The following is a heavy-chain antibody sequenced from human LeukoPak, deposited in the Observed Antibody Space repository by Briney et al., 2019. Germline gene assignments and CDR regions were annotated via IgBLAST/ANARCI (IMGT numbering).Heavy chain of an antibody. CDR1: GFTFSSYA. V-gene: IGHV3-23*01. D-gene: IGHD2-2*02. CDR2: ISGSGGST. CDR3: AKGQYQLLYCFDY. Sequence: GGSLRLSCAASGFTFSSYAMSWVRQAPGNGLEWVSAISGSGGSTYYADSVKGRFTISRDNSKNTLYLQMNSLRAEDTAVYYCAKGQYQLLYCFDYWGQGTLVTVSS. J-gene: IGHJ4*02.